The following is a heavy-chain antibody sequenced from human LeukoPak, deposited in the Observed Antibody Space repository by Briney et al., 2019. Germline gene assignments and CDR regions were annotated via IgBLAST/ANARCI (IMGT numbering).Heavy chain of an antibody. CDR3: TRDQEGSDY. V-gene: IGHV3-48*01. Sequence: GGSLRLSCVASGFTFSSYSMNWVRQAPGKGLEWVSYITRSSSAKFYADSVKGRFTISRDNAENLLYLQMNSLRAEDTAVYFCTRDQEGSDYWGQGTLVTVSS. CDR1: GFTFSSYS. CDR2: ITRSSSAK. J-gene: IGHJ4*02.